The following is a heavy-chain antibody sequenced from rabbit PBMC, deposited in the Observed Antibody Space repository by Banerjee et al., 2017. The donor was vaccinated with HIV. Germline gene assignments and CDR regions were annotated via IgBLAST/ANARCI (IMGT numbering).Heavy chain of an antibody. CDR2: INAGSSGST. D-gene: IGHD1-1*01. CDR1: GIDFSSYYY. CDR3: ARDAAATSGYSFKL. Sequence: QQQLEESGGGLVKPGGTLTLTCKASGIDFSSYYYMCWVRQAPGKGLELIACINAGSSGSTDYASWAKGRFTISKTSSTTVTLQMTSLTVADTATYFCARDAAATSGYSFKLWGQGTLVTVS. J-gene: IGHJ4*01. V-gene: IGHV1S45*01.